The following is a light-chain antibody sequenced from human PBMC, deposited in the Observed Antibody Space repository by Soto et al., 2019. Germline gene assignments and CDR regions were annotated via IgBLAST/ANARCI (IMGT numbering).Light chain of an antibody. CDR1: SSDIGTYDY. CDR3: CPYGLRTYGSL. V-gene: IGLV2-8*01. J-gene: IGLJ1*01. Sequence: QSAVTQAPCASGAPGESVTISCTGTSSDIGTYDYVSWYKHLPDKAPKLIIYEVSKRHSGVPEHFSGSKSGTTASLTVSRLWVEVFGGYYCCPYGLRTYGSLFG. CDR2: EVS.